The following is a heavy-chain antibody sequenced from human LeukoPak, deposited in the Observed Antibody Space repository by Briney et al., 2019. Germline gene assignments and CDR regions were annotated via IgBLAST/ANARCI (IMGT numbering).Heavy chain of an antibody. CDR1: GFTFSSYA. V-gene: IGHV3-23*01. CDR2: ISGSGGST. Sequence: GGSLRLSCAASGFTFSSYAMSWVRQAPGKGLEWVSAISGSGGSTYYADSVKGRFTISRDNSKNTLYLQMNSLRAEDTAVYYCAKDPSTYSSGWSSAFDIWGQGTMVTVSS. CDR3: AKDPSTYSSGWSSAFDI. D-gene: IGHD6-19*01. J-gene: IGHJ3*02.